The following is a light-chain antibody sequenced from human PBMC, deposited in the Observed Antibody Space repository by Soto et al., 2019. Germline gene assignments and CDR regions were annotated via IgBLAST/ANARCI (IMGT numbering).Light chain of an antibody. Sequence: DIVMTQSPDSLAVSLGERATINCKSSQSVLYSSNNKNYLAWYQQKPGQPPKLLIYWASTRESGVPDRFSGRGSGTDFTLTISSLQAEAVAVYYCQQYYITPRTFGQGTKVEIK. CDR3: QQYYITPRT. V-gene: IGKV4-1*01. CDR1: QSVLYSSNNKNY. J-gene: IGKJ1*01. CDR2: WAS.